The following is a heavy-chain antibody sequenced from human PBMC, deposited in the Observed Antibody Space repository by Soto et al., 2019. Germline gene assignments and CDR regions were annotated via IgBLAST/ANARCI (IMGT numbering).Heavy chain of an antibody. Sequence: QLQLQESGSGLVKPSQTLSLTCAVSGGSISSGGYSWSWIRQPPGKGLEWIGYIYHNGSTYYNPSLKSRITISIDRSKNQLSLKLSSVTAADTAVYYCGRGLTIVTTLHYWGQAILATVSS. D-gene: IGHD4-4*01. CDR1: GGSISSGGYS. CDR2: IYHNGST. CDR3: GRGLTIVTTLHY. J-gene: IGHJ4*02. V-gene: IGHV4-30-2*01.